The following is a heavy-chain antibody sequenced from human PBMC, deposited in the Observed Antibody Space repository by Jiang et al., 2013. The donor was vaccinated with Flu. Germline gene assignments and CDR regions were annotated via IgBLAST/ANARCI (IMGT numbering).Heavy chain of an antibody. Sequence: PGLVKPSETLSLTCSVSGGSIGSHLWTWIRQPPGKGLERIANIYHNGATSYNPSLKSRVTISVDTSKIQVSLTLRSVTTADTAVYFCARETRTRRGLANWYYHGLDVWGQGTTVTVSS. D-gene: IGHD2-2*01. CDR3: ARETRTRRGLANWYYHGLDV. V-gene: IGHV4-59*11. J-gene: IGHJ6*02. CDR2: IYHNGAT. CDR1: GGSIGSHL.